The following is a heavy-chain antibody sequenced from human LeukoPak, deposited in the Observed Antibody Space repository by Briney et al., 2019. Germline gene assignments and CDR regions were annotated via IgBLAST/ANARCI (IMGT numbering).Heavy chain of an antibody. D-gene: IGHD6-6*01. CDR1: GVSIYNYY. J-gene: IGHJ4*02. CDR2: IYYTGST. Sequence: PSETLSLTFNVSGVSIYNYYWSWIRQSPKKELEWIGYIYYTGSTNYNPSLKSRVSISADASKNQVSLKMTSVTAADTATYYCARGLIAAREYYFDYWGQGTLVSVSS. CDR3: ARGLIAAREYYFDY. V-gene: IGHV4-59*01.